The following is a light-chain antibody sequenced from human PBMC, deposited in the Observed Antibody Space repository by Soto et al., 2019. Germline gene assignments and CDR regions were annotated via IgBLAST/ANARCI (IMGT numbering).Light chain of an antibody. V-gene: IGKV1-6*01. CDR2: GAS. CDR3: LQDRNYPRT. Sequence: AIQMTQSPSSLSASVGDRVTITCRASQDIRNELGWYQQRPGKAPKALIYGASNLQSGVPSRFSGSGFGTDFTLTISTLQPEDVATYYCLQDRNYPRTFGQGTKVESK. J-gene: IGKJ1*01. CDR1: QDIRNE.